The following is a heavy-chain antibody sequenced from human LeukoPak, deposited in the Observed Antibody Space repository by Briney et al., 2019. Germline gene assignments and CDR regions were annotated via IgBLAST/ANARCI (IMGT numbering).Heavy chain of an antibody. D-gene: IGHD3-10*01. CDR2: ISGSGGTT. Sequence: GGSLRLSCAVSGFTFRTYAMSWVRQAPGKGLEWVSAISGSGGTTYYANSVKGLFTISRDNSKNTLYLQMKSLRAEDTAVYYCAKLSTFGDLSRVRFDPWGQGTLVTVSS. CDR3: AKLSTFGDLSRVRFDP. V-gene: IGHV3-23*01. CDR1: GFTFRTYA. J-gene: IGHJ5*02.